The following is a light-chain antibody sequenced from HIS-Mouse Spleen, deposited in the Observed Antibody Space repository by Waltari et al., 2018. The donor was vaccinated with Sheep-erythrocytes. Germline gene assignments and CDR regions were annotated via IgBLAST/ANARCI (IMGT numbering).Light chain of an antibody. CDR2: DVS. CDR1: SSDVGGYNY. Sequence: QSALTQPRSVSGSPGQSVTISCTGTSSDVGGYNYVSWYQQHPGKAPKLMIYDVSKRPSGVPDRFSGSKSGNTASLTISGLQAEDEADYYCAAWDDSLSGSFGGGTKLTVL. V-gene: IGLV2-11*01. CDR3: AAWDDSLSGS. J-gene: IGLJ2*01.